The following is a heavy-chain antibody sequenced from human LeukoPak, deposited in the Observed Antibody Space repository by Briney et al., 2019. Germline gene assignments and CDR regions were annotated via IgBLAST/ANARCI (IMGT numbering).Heavy chain of an antibody. D-gene: IGHD3-22*01. CDR1: GYTFTSYG. J-gene: IGHJ4*02. CDR3: ARSYYDSSGLDY. CDR2: ISAYNGNT. V-gene: IGHV1-18*01. Sequence: ASVKVSCKASGYTFTSYGISWVRQAPGQGLEWMGWISAYNGNTNYAQKFQGRVTITADKSTSTAYMELSSLRSEDTAVYYCARSYYDSSGLDYWGQGTLVTVSS.